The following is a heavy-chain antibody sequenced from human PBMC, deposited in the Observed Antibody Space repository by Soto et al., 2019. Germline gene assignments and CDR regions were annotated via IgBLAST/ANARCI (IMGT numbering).Heavy chain of an antibody. Sequence: GASVKVSCTASGYTFTSYGISWVRQAPGQGLEWMGWISAYNGNTNYAQKLQGRVTMTTDTSTSTAYMELRSLRSDDTAVYYCARDASAYCSGGSCYRPDYWGQGTLVTVSS. D-gene: IGHD2-15*01. J-gene: IGHJ4*02. V-gene: IGHV1-18*01. CDR2: ISAYNGNT. CDR3: ARDASAYCSGGSCYRPDY. CDR1: GYTFTSYG.